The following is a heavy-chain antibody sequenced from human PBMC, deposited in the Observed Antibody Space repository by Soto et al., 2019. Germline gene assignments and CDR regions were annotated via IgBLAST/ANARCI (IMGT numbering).Heavy chain of an antibody. CDR1: GFTFSNAW. V-gene: IGHV3-15*01. CDR2: IKSKTDGGTT. Sequence: EVQLVESGGGLVKPGGSLRLSCAASGFTFSNAWMSWVRQAPGKGLEWVGRIKSKTDGGTTDYAAPVKGRFTISRDDSKNTMYLQMNSLKTEDTAVYYCTTVLREPNSYYGSGSYVDYWGQGTLVTVSS. J-gene: IGHJ4*02. CDR3: TTVLREPNSYYGSGSYVDY. D-gene: IGHD3-10*01.